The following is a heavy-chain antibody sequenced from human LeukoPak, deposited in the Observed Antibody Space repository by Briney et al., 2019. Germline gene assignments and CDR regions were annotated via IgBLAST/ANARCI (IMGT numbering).Heavy chain of an antibody. D-gene: IGHD3-10*01. CDR3: ARDGSGLGPPTYYCYGMDV. CDR2: IYYSGST. Sequence: SETLSLTCTVSGGSISSGGYYWSWIRQHPGKGLEWIGYIYYSGSTYYNPSLKSRVTISVDTSKNQFSLKLSSVTAADTAVYYCARDGSGLGPPTYYCYGMDVWGQGTTVTVSS. J-gene: IGHJ6*02. CDR1: GGSISSGGYY. V-gene: IGHV4-31*03.